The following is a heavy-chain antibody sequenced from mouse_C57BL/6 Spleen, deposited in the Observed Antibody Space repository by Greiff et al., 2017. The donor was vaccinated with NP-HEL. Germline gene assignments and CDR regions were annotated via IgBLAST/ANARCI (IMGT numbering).Heavy chain of an antibody. CDR1: GFTFSSYA. D-gene: IGHD2-3*01. CDR2: ISDGGSYT. V-gene: IGHV5-4*03. J-gene: IGHJ2*01. CDR3: ARGLDGYYAYFDY. Sequence: EVKLVESGGGLVKPGGSLKLSCAASGFTFSSYAMSWVRQTPEKRLEWVATISDGGSYTYYPDNVKGRFTISRDNAKNNLYLQMSHLKSEDTAMYYCARGLDGYYAYFDYWGQGTTLTVSS.